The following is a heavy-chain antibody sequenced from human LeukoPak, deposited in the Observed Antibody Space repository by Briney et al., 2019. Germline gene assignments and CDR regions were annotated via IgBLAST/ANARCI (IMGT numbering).Heavy chain of an antibody. Sequence: GGSLRLSCATSGFTFSNAWMNWVRQAPGKGLEWVGRIRSNSDGGTIDYAAPVRGRFTFSRDDSKTTLYLQMNSLQTEDTAVYYCATDFYDSTWGQGTLVTVSS. CDR2: IRSNSDGGTI. CDR3: ATDFYDST. J-gene: IGHJ5*02. V-gene: IGHV3-15*07. D-gene: IGHD3-22*01. CDR1: GFTFSNAW.